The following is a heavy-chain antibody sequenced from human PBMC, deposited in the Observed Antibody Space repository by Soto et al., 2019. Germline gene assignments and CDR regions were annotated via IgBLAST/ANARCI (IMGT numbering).Heavy chain of an antibody. CDR3: ARDSSGRHDY. D-gene: IGHD3-22*01. CDR1: GGSLRSGSYY. V-gene: IGHV4-61*01. Sequence: SETLSLTCSVFGGSLRSGSYYGAWIRQPPGKGLEWIGYIYHSGTTVYNASLRSRVSISVDTSKNQFFLKVNSLTAADTAVYYCARDSSGRHDYWGQGTRVTVSS. J-gene: IGHJ4*02. CDR2: IYHSGTT.